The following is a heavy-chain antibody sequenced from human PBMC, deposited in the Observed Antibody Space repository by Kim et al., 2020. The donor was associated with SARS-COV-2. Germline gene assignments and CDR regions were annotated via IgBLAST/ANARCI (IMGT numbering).Heavy chain of an antibody. V-gene: IGHV4-31*02. J-gene: IGHJ4*02. CDR3: ARSYGSGRHFDY. D-gene: IGHD3-10*01. Sequence: YDNPSLNSRVTISVDTSKDQFSLKLSSVTAADTAVYYCARSYGSGRHFDYWGQGTLVTVSS.